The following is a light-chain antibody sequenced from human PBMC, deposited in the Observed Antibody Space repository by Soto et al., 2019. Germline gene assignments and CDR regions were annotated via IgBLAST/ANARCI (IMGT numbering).Light chain of an antibody. J-gene: IGLJ3*02. Sequence: QLVLTQSPSASASLGASVKLTCALSSGYSSYAIAWHQQQPKKGPRYLMKLNSDGSHSKGDGIPDRFSGSSSGAERYLTISSLQSEDEADYYCQTWGTGIQVFGGGTKLTVL. CDR2: LNSDGSH. V-gene: IGLV4-69*01. CDR3: QTWGTGIQV. CDR1: SGYSSYA.